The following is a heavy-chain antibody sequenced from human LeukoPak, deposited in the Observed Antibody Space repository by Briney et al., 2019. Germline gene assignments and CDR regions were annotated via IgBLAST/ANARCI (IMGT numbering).Heavy chain of an antibody. CDR3: ARAGGIRGSALDLDY. Sequence: SETLSLTCAVSGGSISSSNWWSWVRQPPGKGLEWIGEIYHSGSTNYNPSLKSRVTISVDKSKNQFSLKLSSVTAADTAVYYCARAGGIRGSALDLDYWGQGTLVTVSS. CDR1: GGSISSSNW. J-gene: IGHJ4*02. D-gene: IGHD3-10*01. CDR2: IYHSGST. V-gene: IGHV4-4*02.